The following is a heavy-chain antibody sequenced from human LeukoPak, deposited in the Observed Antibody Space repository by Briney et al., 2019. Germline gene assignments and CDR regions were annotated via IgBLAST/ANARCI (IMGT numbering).Heavy chain of an antibody. CDR3: ARGRRTAVAGTRNAFDI. CDR2: INHSGST. D-gene: IGHD6-19*01. J-gene: IGHJ3*02. V-gene: IGHV4-34*01. CDR1: GGSFSGYY. Sequence: SETLSLTCAVYGGSFSGYYWSWIRQPPGKGLEWIGEINHSGSTNYNPSLKSRVTISVDTSKNQFSLKLSSVTAADTAVHYCARGRRTAVAGTRNAFDIWGQGTMVTVSS.